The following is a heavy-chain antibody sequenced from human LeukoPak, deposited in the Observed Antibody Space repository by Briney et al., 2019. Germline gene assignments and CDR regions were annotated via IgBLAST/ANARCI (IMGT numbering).Heavy chain of an antibody. CDR1: GFTFSSYA. CDR3: AKETGRWELE. V-gene: IGHV3-30-3*01. CDR2: ISYDGSNK. J-gene: IGHJ4*02. Sequence: GGSLRLSCAASGFTFSSYAMHWVRQAPGKGLEWVAVISYDGSNKYYADSVKGRFTISRDNSKNTLYLQMNSLRAEDTAVYYCAKETGRWELEWGQGTLVTVSS. D-gene: IGHD1-26*01.